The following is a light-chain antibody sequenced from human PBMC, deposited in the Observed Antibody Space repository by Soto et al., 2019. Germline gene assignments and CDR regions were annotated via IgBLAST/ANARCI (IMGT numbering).Light chain of an antibody. CDR2: EVT. Sequence: QFALTQPPSASGSPGQSVTISCTGTSSDVGANNYVSWYQQHPGKAPKLMIYEVTKRPSGVPDRFSGSKSGNTASLTVSGLQAEDEADYYCSSYAGANRVFGTGTKVTAL. CDR1: SSDVGANNY. J-gene: IGLJ1*01. V-gene: IGLV2-8*01. CDR3: SSYAGANRV.